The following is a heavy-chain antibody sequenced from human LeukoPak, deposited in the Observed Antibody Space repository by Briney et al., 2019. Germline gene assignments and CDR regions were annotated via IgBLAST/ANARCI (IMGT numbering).Heavy chain of an antibody. D-gene: IGHD6-19*01. V-gene: IGHV1-18*01. J-gene: IGHJ5*02. CDR3: ARDSQMAVAVEGWLDP. CDR2: ISGYNYHT. CDR1: GYTFSTYG. Sequence: ASVKVSCKTSGYTFSTYGISWVRQAPGQGLEWMGWISGYNYHTDYARKFQGRLTVTTDTSTKTAYMELRNLRSDDTAVYYCARDSQMAVAVEGWLDPWGQGTLVTVSS.